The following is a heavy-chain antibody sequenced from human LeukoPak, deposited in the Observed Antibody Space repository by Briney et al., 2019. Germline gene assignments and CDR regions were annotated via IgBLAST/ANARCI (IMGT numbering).Heavy chain of an antibody. CDR2: IIPILGIA. D-gene: IGHD1-26*01. CDR3: AREGGSYSPGDY. CDR1: GGTFSSYA. Sequence: EASVKVSCKASGGTFSSYAISWVRQAPGQGLEWMGRIIPILGIANYAQKFQGRVTITADKSTSTAYMELSSLRSEDTAVYYCAREGGSYSPGDYWGQGTLVTVSS. J-gene: IGHJ4*02. V-gene: IGHV1-69*04.